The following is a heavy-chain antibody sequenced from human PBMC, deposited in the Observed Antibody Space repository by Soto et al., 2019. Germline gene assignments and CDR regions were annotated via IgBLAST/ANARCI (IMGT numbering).Heavy chain of an antibody. CDR2: VTSNEGSV. D-gene: IGHD1-26*01. V-gene: IGHV3-64D*06. J-gene: IGHJ4*02. CDR1: GFPFGSYA. CDR3: VKDMQTRIVGATQYEDY. Sequence: PGGSLRLSCSASGFPFGSYAMHWVRQCPGKGLEYVSAVTSNEGSVYYADSVKGRFSISRDNFQNTLHLHMSSLKAEDTAVYYCVKDMQTRIVGATQYEDYWGQGTLVTVSS.